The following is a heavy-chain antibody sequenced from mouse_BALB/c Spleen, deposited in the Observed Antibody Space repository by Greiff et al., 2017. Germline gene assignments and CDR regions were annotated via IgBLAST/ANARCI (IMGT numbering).Heavy chain of an antibody. CDR1: GYPFTSYW. J-gene: IGHJ4*01. CDR3: ARRGGLYAMDY. CDR2: INPSTGYT. V-gene: IGHV1-7*01. Sequence: VQLQQSGAELAKPGASVKMSCKASGYPFTSYWMHWVKQRPGQGLEWIGYINPSTGYTEYNQKFKDKATLTADKSSSTAYMQLSSLTSEDSAVYYCARRGGLYAMDYWGQGTSVTVSS.